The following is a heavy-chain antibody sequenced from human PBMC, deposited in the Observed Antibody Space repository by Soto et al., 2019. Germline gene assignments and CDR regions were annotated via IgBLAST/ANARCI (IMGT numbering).Heavy chain of an antibody. V-gene: IGHV1-46*03. Sequence: QVQLVQSGAEVKKPGASVKVSCKASGYTFTSYYMHWVRQAPGQGLEWMGIINPSGGSTSYAQKFQGRVTMTSDTSPGSVYRELSSLRSEDTAVYYCAGGSPRAFDIWGQGTMVTVSS. CDR1: GYTFTSYY. CDR3: AGGSPRAFDI. J-gene: IGHJ3*02. CDR2: INPSGGST.